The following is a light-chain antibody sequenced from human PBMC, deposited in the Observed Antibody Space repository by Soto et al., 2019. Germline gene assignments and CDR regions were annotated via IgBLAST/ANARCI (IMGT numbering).Light chain of an antibody. V-gene: IGLV2-23*02. Sequence: QSALTQPASVSGSPGQSITISCSGTTSDVGIYNLVSWYQQHPGKAPKLVIYEVDKPPSGVSNRFSGSRSGNTASLTISGLQSEDEADYYCSSYAGSRGVFGGGTKVTVL. CDR3: SSYAGSRGV. J-gene: IGLJ3*02. CDR1: TSDVGIYNL. CDR2: EVD.